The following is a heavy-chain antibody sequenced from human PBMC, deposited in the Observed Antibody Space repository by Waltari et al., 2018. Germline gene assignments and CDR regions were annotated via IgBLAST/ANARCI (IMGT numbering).Heavy chain of an antibody. CDR1: GFTFSSYA. Sequence: EVQLLESGGGLVQPGGSLRLSCAASGFTFSSYAMSWVRQSPGKGLEWVSVIYSGGSTYYADSVKGRFTISRDNSKNTLYLQMNSLRAEDTAVYYCAKDPSSSSSSFIDYWGHGTLVTVSS. CDR3: AKDPSSSSSSFIDY. V-gene: IGHV3-23*03. CDR2: IYSGGST. J-gene: IGHJ4*01. D-gene: IGHD6-6*01.